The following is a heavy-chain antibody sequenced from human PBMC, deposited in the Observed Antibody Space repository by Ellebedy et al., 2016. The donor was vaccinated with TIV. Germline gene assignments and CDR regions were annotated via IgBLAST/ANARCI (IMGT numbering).Heavy chain of an antibody. CDR3: AKEGHCGGDCPFDY. J-gene: IGHJ4*02. Sequence: GGSLRLXCTISGFTFGDYVSWVRQAPGKGLEWVSGISGSGGNTYYADSVKGRFTISRDNSKNTLYLQMNSLRAEDTAVYYCAKEGHCGGDCPFDYWGQGTLVTVSS. CDR1: GFTFGDY. CDR2: ISGSGGNT. V-gene: IGHV3-23*01. D-gene: IGHD2-21*02.